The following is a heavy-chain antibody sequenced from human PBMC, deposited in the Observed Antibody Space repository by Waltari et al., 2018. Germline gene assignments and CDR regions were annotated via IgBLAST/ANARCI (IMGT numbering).Heavy chain of an antibody. V-gene: IGHV4-39*01. J-gene: IGHJ3*02. CDR3: ARSGYCTNGVCFDAFDI. CDR2: IYYSVST. CDR1: GGSISSSSYY. Sequence: QLQLQESGPGLVKPSETLSLTCTVSGGSISSSSYYWGWIRQPQGKGLEWIGSIYYSVSTYYNPSLKSRVTISVDTSKNQFSLKLSSVTAADTAVYYCARSGYCTNGVCFDAFDIWGQGTMDTVSS. D-gene: IGHD2-8*01.